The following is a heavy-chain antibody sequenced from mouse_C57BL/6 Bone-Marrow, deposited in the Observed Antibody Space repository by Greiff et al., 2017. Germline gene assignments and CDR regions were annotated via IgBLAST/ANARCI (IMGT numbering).Heavy chain of an antibody. D-gene: IGHD1-1*01. CDR2: IYPSSGNT. J-gene: IGHJ3*01. CDR1: GYTFTSYG. CDR3: ARIGLDYDGSKAY. Sequence: VQLQQSGAELARPGASVKLSCKASGYTFTSYGISWVKQRTGQGLEWIGEIYPSSGNTYYNEKFKGKATLTADKSSSTAYMELRSLTSEDSAVYFGARIGLDYDGSKAYWGQGTLVTVSA. V-gene: IGHV1-81*01.